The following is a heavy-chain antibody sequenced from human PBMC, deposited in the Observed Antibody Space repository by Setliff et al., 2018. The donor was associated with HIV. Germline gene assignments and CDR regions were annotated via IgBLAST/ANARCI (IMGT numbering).Heavy chain of an antibody. Sequence: SVKVSCKASGGTFSSYAINWVRQAPGQGLQWMGGIIPMFGTLNFAQKFQGRVTISTDDSTSTAYMELNSLRSEDTAVYYRARGHSHGYGYSGSYGPFDIWGQGTMVTVSS. D-gene: IGHD1-26*01. CDR3: ARGHSHGYGYSGSYGPFDI. CDR2: IIPMFGTL. V-gene: IGHV1-69*05. CDR1: GGTFSSYA. J-gene: IGHJ3*02.